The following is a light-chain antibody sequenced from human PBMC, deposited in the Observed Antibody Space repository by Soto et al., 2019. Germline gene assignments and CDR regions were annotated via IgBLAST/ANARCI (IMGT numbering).Light chain of an antibody. CDR1: TSDVGAYNY. V-gene: IGLV2-14*01. J-gene: IGLJ3*02. Sequence: QSALTPPASVSGSPGQSIIISCTGTTSDVGAYNYVSWSQPHPGKAPKLLLSEVNNRPSGISNRFSGSKSGNTASLTISGLQSEDEADYYCKSYTTISTLVFGGGTKLTVL. CDR3: KSYTTISTLV. CDR2: EVN.